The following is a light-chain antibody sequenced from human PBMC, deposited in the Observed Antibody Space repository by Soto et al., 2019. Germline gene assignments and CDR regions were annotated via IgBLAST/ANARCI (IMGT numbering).Light chain of an antibody. CDR3: SSYTTSSALQV. CDR1: SSDFVLYNY. CDR2: GVN. J-gene: IGLJ1*01. V-gene: IGLV2-14*01. Sequence: QSALTQPASVSGSPGQSITISCSGTSSDFVLYNYVSWYQQHPGKAPKLMIYGVNNRPSGVSNRFSGSKSGNTASLTISGLQADDEADYYCSSYTTSSALQVFGTGTKVTVL.